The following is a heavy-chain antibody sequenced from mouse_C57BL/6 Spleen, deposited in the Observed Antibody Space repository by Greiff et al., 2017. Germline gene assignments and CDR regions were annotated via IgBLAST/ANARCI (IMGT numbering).Heavy chain of an antibody. CDR2: IYPGSGST. Sequence: QVQLQQPGAELVKPGASVKMSCKASGYTFTSYWITWVKQRPGQGLEWIGDIYPGSGSTNYNEKFKSKATLTVDQSSSTAYMQLSSLTSEDSAVYYCARSGGGNYVRGYFDYWGQGTTLTVSS. J-gene: IGHJ2*01. CDR3: ARSGGGNYVRGYFDY. V-gene: IGHV1-55*01. D-gene: IGHD2-1*01. CDR1: GYTFTSYW.